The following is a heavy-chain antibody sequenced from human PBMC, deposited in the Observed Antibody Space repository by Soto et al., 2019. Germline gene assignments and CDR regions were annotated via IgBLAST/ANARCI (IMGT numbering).Heavy chain of an antibody. CDR3: ARILRDSQGWYHHDF. V-gene: IGHV4-59*01. Sequence: QVQLQESGPGLVKPSETLSLTCTVSGGSIETFYWSWIQQPPGKGLEWIAYISNSGSANYNPSLESRVTVSVDTAKKEFSLKLNSVTAADTATYYCARILRDSQGWYHHDFWGQGTLVTVAS. J-gene: IGHJ4*02. CDR2: ISNSGSA. CDR1: GGSIETFY. D-gene: IGHD6-19*01.